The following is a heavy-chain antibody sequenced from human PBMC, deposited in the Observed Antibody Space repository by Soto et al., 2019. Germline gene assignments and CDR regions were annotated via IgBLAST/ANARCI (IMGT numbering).Heavy chain of an antibody. V-gene: IGHV4-61*08. Sequence: SETLSLTCTVSGGSINSGGYYWSWIRQPPGKGLEWIGYIYYSGSTNYNPSLKSRVTISVDTSKNQFSLKLSSVTAADTAVYYCARLVWSYGTWFDPWGQGTLVTVSS. CDR3: ARLVWSYGTWFDP. CDR1: GGSINSGGYY. D-gene: IGHD5-18*01. CDR2: IYYSGST. J-gene: IGHJ5*02.